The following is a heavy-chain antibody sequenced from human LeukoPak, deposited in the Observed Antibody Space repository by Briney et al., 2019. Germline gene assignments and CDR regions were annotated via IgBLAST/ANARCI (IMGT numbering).Heavy chain of an antibody. CDR1: GFTFDDYA. V-gene: IGHV3-9*01. CDR3: AKDRNNYYYYYYMDV. CDR2: ISWNSGSI. D-gene: IGHD1-14*01. J-gene: IGHJ6*03. Sequence: GGSLRLSCAAPGFTFDDYAMHWVRQAPGKGLEWASGISWNSGSIGYADSVKGRFTISRDNAKSSLYLQMNSLRAEDTALYYCAKDRNNYYYYYYMDVWGKGTTVTVSS.